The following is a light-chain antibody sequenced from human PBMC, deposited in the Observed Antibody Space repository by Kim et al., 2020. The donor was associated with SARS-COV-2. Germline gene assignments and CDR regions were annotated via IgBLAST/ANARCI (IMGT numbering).Light chain of an antibody. V-gene: IGKV1-27*01. CDR3: QTYDSVPWT. J-gene: IGKJ1*01. Sequence: GSVGDRVTITSRASQDISNYLAWYQQEPGKVPKLLIYAASALQSGVPSRFGGSESGTDFTLTITSLQPEDVATYYCQTYDSVPWTFGPGTKVDIK. CDR1: QDISNY. CDR2: AAS.